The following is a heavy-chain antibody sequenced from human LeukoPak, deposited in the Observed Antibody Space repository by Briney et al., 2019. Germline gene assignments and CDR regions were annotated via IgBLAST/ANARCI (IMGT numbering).Heavy chain of an antibody. CDR1: GFTFSSYA. D-gene: IGHD6-19*01. V-gene: IGHV3-23*01. J-gene: IGHJ3*02. CDR2: VSGSGGST. Sequence: PGGSLRLSCAASGFTFSSYAISWVRQAPGKGLGWVSAVSGSGGSTYYADSVKGRFTISRDNSKNTLYLQTNSLRAEDTAVYYCAKDRQWLVFGAFDIWGQGTMVTVSS. CDR3: AKDRQWLVFGAFDI.